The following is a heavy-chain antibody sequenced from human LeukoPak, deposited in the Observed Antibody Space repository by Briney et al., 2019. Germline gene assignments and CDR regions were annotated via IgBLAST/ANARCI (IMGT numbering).Heavy chain of an antibody. Sequence: GGSLRLSCAASGSTFSSYNMNWVRQAPGKGLEWVSYISSSGRYIYYADSVKGRFTISRDNAKNSLDLQMNSLRAEDTAVYYCARYYDGSGSPLDYWGQGTLVTVSP. CDR1: GSTFSSYN. D-gene: IGHD3-10*01. V-gene: IGHV3-21*01. CDR3: ARYYDGSGSPLDY. J-gene: IGHJ4*02. CDR2: ISSSGRYI.